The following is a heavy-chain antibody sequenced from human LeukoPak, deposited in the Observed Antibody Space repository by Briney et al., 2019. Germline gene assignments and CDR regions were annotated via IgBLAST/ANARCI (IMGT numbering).Heavy chain of an antibody. J-gene: IGHJ4*02. D-gene: IGHD3-22*01. V-gene: IGHV1-46*01. Sequence: ASVKVSCKASGYTFTSYYMYWVRQAPGQGLEWMGIINPSGGSTTYAQKFLGRVTMTRDTSTSTVYMELSSLRSEDTAVYYCARDRAVKDSRAYYAAYYFDYWGQGTLVTVSS. CDR3: ARDRAVKDSRAYYAAYYFDY. CDR1: GYTFTSYY. CDR2: INPSGGST.